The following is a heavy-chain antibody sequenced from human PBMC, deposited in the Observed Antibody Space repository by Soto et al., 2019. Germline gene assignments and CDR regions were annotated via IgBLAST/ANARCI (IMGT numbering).Heavy chain of an antibody. Sequence: QVQLQESGPGLVKPSETLSLTCTVSGGSISSYYWSWIRQPPGKGLEWIGYIYYSGSTNYNPSLKSRVTISVDTSKNQFSLKLSSVTAADTAVYYCARGGLRVAHDYWGQGTLVTVSS. D-gene: IGHD3-10*01. CDR2: IYYSGST. J-gene: IGHJ4*02. V-gene: IGHV4-59*01. CDR3: ARGGLRVAHDY. CDR1: GGSISSYY.